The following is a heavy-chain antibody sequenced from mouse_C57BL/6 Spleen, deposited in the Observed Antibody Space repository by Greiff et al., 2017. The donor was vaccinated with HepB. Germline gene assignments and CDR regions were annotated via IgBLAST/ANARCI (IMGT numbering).Heavy chain of an antibody. V-gene: IGHV5-4*03. Sequence: DVMLVESGGGLVKPGGSLKLSCAASGFTFSSYAMSWVRQTPEKRLEWVATISDGGSYTYYPDNVKGRFTISRDNAKNNLYLQMSHLKSEDTAMYYCARGGGAWFAYWGQGTLVTVSA. CDR1: GFTFSSYA. CDR3: ARGGGAWFAY. J-gene: IGHJ3*01. CDR2: ISDGGSYT.